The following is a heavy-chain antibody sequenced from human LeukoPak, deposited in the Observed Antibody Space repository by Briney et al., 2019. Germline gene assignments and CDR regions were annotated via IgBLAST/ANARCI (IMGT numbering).Heavy chain of an antibody. CDR1: GFAFSSYE. Sequence: GGSLRLSCAASGFAFSSYEMNWVRQAPGKGLEWVSYISSSGSTIYYADSVKGRFTISRDNAKNSLYLQMNSLRAEDTAVYYCARVPRDLPPYFDYWGQGTLVTVSS. D-gene: IGHD5-24*01. CDR3: ARVPRDLPPYFDY. J-gene: IGHJ4*02. CDR2: ISSSGSTI. V-gene: IGHV3-48*03.